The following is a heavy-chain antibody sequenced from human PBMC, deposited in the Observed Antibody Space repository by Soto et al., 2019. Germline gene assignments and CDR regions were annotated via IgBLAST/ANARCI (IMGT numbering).Heavy chain of an antibody. Sequence: VGSLRLSCAASGFSFGSYALSWVRQAPGKGLEWVSTISGSDGKTFYADAVKGRFSISRDTSQNTLYLQMNSLRADDTAIYYCARWSYLDYWGQGTRVTVSS. CDR1: GFSFGSYA. CDR2: ISGSDGKT. D-gene: IGHD3-3*01. CDR3: ARWSYLDY. J-gene: IGHJ4*02. V-gene: IGHV3-23*01.